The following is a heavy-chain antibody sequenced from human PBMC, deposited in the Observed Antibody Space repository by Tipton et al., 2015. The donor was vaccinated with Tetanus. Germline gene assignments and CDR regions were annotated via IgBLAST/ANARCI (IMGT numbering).Heavy chain of an antibody. CDR1: GLTFSSYA. CDR3: ARDSRFSWDY. J-gene: IGHJ4*02. CDR2: ILFDGSHK. V-gene: IGHV3-33*08. Sequence: SLRLSCVASGLTFSSYAMNWVRQAPGKGLEWVAVILFDGSHKDYADSVKGRFTISRDNSRNTLYLQMNSLRAEDTAVYYCARDSRFSWDYWGQGILVTVSS.